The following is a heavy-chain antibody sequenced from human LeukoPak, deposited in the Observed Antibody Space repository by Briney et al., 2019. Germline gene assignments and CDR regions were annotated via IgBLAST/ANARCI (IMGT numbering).Heavy chain of an antibody. V-gene: IGHV4-4*02. J-gene: IGHJ6*03. D-gene: IGHD2-15*01. CDR3: ARVAGDYYYYHMDV. CDR2: IYHSGST. Sequence: SETLSLTCAVSGGSISSSNWWSWVRQPPGKGLEWIGEIYHSGSTNYNPSLKSRVTISVDKSKNQFSLKLCSVTAADTAVYYCARVAGDYYYYHMDVWGKGTTVTVSS. CDR1: GGSISSSNW.